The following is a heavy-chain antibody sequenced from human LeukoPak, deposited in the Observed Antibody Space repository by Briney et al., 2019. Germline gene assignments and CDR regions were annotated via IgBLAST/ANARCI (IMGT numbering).Heavy chain of an antibody. CDR2: IYYSGST. Sequence: SETLSLTCTVSGGSISNYYWSWIRQPPGKGLEWIGYIYYSGSTNYNPSLKSRVTISVDTSKNQFSLKLSSVTAADTAVYYCARASSGQRRDGYNYYYYYYMDVWGKGTTVTVSS. D-gene: IGHD5-24*01. CDR3: ARASSGQRRDGYNYYYYYYMDV. V-gene: IGHV4-59*01. CDR1: GGSISNYY. J-gene: IGHJ6*03.